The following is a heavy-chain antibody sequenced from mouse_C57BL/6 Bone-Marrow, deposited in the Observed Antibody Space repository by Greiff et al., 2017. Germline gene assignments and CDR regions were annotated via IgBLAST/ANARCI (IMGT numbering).Heavy chain of an antibody. D-gene: IGHD1-1*01. CDR1: GYTFARYG. CDR2: FYPRSGNT. CDR3: ARWGYYYGRG. Sequence: QVQLQQSGAELARPGASVKLSCKASGYTFARYGISWVKQRTGQGLEWIGEFYPRSGNTYYNEKFKGKATLTADKSSSTAYMELRSLTSEDSAVYFCARWGYYYGRGWGQGTTLTVSS. J-gene: IGHJ2*01. V-gene: IGHV1-81*01.